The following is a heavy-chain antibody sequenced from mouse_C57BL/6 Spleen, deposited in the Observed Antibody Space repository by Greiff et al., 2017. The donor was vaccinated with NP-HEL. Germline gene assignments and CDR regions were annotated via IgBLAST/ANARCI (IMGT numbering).Heavy chain of an antibody. CDR2: IYPGDGDT. D-gene: IGHD2-3*01. V-gene: IGHV1-80*01. CDR3: ARGDYDGYFWFAY. J-gene: IGHJ3*01. Sequence: QVQLQQSGAELVKPGASVKISCKASGYAFSSYWMNWVKQRPGKGLEWIGQIYPGDGDTNYNGKFKGKATLTADKSSSTAYMQLSSLTSEDSAVYFCARGDYDGYFWFAYWGQGTLVTVSA. CDR1: GYAFSSYW.